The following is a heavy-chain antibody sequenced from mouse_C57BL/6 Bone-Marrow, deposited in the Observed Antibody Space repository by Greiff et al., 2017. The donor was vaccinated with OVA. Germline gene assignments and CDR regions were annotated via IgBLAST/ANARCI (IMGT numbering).Heavy chain of an antibody. CDR1: GYTFTSYW. J-gene: IGHJ1*03. V-gene: IGHV1-72*01. Sequence: QVQLQQPGAELVKPGASVKLSCKASGYTFTSYWMHWVKQRPGRGLEWIGWIDPNSGGTKYNEKFKSKATLTADKPSSTAYMQLSSLTSEDSAVYYGASYDYGSSDGWYCDFWGTGTTVTVSS. D-gene: IGHD1-1*01. CDR3: ASYDYGSSDGWYCDF. CDR2: IDPNSGGT.